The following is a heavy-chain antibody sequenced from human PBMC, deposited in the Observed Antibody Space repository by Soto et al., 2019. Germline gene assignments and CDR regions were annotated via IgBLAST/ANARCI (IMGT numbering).Heavy chain of an antibody. Sequence: LRLSCAASGFTFSNYAMSWVRQAPGKGLEWVSAINYSGKTTYNADSVKGRFTISRDNSKNTLYLQMNSLRAEDTAAHYCAKEGALHDFWSGYGLDVWGQGTTVTVSS. CDR3: AKEGALHDFWSGYGLDV. V-gene: IGHV3-23*01. CDR1: GFTFSNYA. CDR2: INYSGKTT. D-gene: IGHD3-3*01. J-gene: IGHJ6*02.